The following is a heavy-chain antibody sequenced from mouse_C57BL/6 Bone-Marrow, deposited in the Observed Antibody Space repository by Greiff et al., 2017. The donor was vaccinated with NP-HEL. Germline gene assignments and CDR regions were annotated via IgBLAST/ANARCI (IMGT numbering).Heavy chain of an antibody. CDR1: GYTFTSYW. CDR2: IDPSDSYT. Sequence: QVQPKQSGAELVMPGASVKLSCKASGYTFTSYWMHWVKQRPGQGLEWIGEIDPSDSYTNYKQKFKGKSTLTVDKSSSTAYMQLSSLTSEDSAVYYGAIYYGYPYAMDYWGQGTSVTVSS. CDR3: AIYYGYPYAMDY. D-gene: IGHD2-2*01. J-gene: IGHJ4*01. V-gene: IGHV1-69*01.